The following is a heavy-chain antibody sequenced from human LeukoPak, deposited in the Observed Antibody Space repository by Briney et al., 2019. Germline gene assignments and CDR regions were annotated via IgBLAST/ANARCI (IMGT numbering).Heavy chain of an antibody. CDR1: GGSFSGYY. CDR3: ARGDGIDNWFDP. CDR2: INHSGST. D-gene: IGHD1-1*01. V-gene: IGHV4-34*01. Sequence: PSETLSLTCAVYGGSFSGYYLSWIRQPPGKGLEWIGEINHSGSTNYNPSLKSRVTISVDTSKNQFSLKLSSVTAADTAVYYCARGDGIDNWFDPWGQGTLVTVSS. J-gene: IGHJ5*02.